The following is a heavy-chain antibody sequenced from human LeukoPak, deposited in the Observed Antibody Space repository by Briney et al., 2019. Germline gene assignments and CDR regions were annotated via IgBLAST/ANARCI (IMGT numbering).Heavy chain of an antibody. J-gene: IGHJ3*02. D-gene: IGHD6-19*01. CDR3: ARTSEYSSGWYAIDT. CDR2: INAGNGNT. V-gene: IGHV1-3*01. CDR1: GYTFTSYA. Sequence: ASVKVSCKASGYTFTSYAMHWVRQAPGQRLEWMGWINAGNGNTKYSQKFQGRVTITRDTSASTAYMELSSLRSEGTAVYYCARTSEYSSGWYAIDTWGQGTMVTVSS.